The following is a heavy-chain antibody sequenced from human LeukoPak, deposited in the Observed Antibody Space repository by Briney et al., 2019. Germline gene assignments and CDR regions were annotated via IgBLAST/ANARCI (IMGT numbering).Heavy chain of an antibody. D-gene: IGHD4-11*01. V-gene: IGHV1-69*05. CDR2: IIPIFGTA. CDR1: GGTFSSYA. J-gene: IGHJ3*02. Sequence: SVKVSCKASGGTFSSYAISWVRQAPGQGVEWMGGIIPIFGTANYAQKFQGRVTITTDESTSTAYMELSSLRSEDTAVYYCARVIIIPYYSNYVGDAFDIWGQGTMVTVSS. CDR3: ARVIIIPYYSNYVGDAFDI.